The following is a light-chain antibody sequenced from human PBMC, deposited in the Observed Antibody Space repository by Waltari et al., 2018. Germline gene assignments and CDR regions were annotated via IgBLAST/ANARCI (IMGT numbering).Light chain of an antibody. CDR3: QQYGRSLRT. Sequence: EIVLTQSPDTLSLSPGETATLSCRASQAVTADYLAWYQQKPGQAPRLLIYRASSRATGIPDRFSGSGSGTDFTLTISRLEPEDFAVYYCQQYGRSLRTFGQGTKVEI. J-gene: IGKJ1*01. CDR1: QAVTADY. CDR2: RAS. V-gene: IGKV3-20*01.